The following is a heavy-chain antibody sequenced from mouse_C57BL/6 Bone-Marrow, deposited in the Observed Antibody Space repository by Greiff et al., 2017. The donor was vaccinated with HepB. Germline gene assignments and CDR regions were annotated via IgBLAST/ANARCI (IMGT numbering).Heavy chain of an antibody. CDR2: ISDGGSYT. J-gene: IGHJ2*01. CDR3: ARGDDGYYLDY. D-gene: IGHD2-3*01. CDR1: GFTFSSYA. Sequence: EVKLVESGGGLVKPGGSLKLSCAASGFTFSSYAMSWVRQTPEKRLEWVATISDGGSYTYYPDNVKGRFTISRDNAKNNLYLQMSHLKSEDTAMYYCARGDDGYYLDYWGQGTTLTVSS. V-gene: IGHV5-4*03.